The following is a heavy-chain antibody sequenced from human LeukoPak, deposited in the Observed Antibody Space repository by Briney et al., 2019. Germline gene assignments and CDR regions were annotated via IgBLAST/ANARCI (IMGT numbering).Heavy chain of an antibody. CDR2: MSPNSGHT. V-gene: IGHV1-8*01. CDR3: ARGPPNWGFDF. D-gene: IGHD7-27*01. CDR1: GYTFTSYD. Sequence: ASVKVSCKASGYTFTSYDINWVRHATGQGLEWMGWMSPNSGHTGYAQKFQGRVTMTRDTSISTAYMELTSLRSEDTAIYYCARGPPNWGFDFWGQGALVTVSS. J-gene: IGHJ4*02.